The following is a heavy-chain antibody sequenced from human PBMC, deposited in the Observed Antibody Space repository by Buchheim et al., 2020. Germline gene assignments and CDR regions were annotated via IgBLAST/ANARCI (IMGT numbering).Heavy chain of an antibody. D-gene: IGHD5-24*01. V-gene: IGHV4-30-4*01. Sequence: QVQLQESGPGLVKPSQTLSLTCTVSGGSISSGDYYWSWFRQPPGKGLEWIGYILHSGGAYYNPSVRTRVSISEDASKNQFSLRLRSVTAADTAVYYCARASRDGYNFFDYWGQGTL. CDR2: ILHSGGA. CDR1: GGSISSGDYY. CDR3: ARASRDGYNFFDY. J-gene: IGHJ4*02.